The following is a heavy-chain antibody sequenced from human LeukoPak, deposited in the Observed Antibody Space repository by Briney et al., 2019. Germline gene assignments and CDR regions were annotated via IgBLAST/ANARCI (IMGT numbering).Heavy chain of an antibody. J-gene: IGHJ4*02. CDR1: GGSIRSYY. Sequence: KPSETLSLTCTVSGGSIRSYYWSWIRQPPGKGLEWIGYIYYSGSTNYNPSLKSRVTISVDTPKNQFSLKLSSVTAADTAVYYCARHYSPVAGTLYYFDYWGQGTLVTVSS. CDR3: ARHYSPVAGTLYYFDY. V-gene: IGHV4-59*08. CDR2: IYYSGST. D-gene: IGHD6-19*01.